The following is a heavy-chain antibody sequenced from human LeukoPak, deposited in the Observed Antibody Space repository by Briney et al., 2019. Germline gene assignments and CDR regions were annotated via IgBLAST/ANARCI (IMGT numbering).Heavy chain of an antibody. D-gene: IGHD3-3*01. CDR2: WTGYSGNT. J-gene: IGHJ4*02. CDR3: ATYDAGRGGSGY. V-gene: IGHV4-30-4*08. Sequence: PSETLSLTCTVSGASISSAPYHWSWIRQAPGTGLEWIGQWTGYSGNTDYNPSLKSRATISLDTSKNQFSLRLNSVTTADTAVYFRATYDAGRGGSGYWGQGTLVTVSS. CDR1: GASISSAPYH.